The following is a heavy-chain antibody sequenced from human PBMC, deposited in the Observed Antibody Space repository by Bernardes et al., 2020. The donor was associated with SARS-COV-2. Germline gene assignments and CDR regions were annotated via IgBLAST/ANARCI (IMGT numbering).Heavy chain of an antibody. CDR3: ARGGYCTSSSCYLPDY. CDR1: GYTFTSYG. D-gene: IGHD2-2*01. V-gene: IGHV1-18*01. Sequence: ASVKVSCKASGYTFTSYGISWVRQAPGQGLEWMGWISAYNGNTNYAQKLQGRVTMTTDTSTSTAYMELRSLRSDDTAIYYCARGGYCTSSSCYLPDYWGQGTLVTVSS. CDR2: ISAYNGNT. J-gene: IGHJ4*02.